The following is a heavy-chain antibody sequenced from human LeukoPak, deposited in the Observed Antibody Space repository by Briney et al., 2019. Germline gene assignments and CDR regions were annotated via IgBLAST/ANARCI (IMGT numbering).Heavy chain of an antibody. D-gene: IGHD3-9*01. J-gene: IGHJ5*02. Sequence: SETLSLTCAVYGGSFSGYYWSWIRQPPGKGLEWIGEINHSGSTNYNPSLKSRVTISVDTSKNQFSLKLGSVTAADTAVYYCARTPDIPKHNWFDPWGQGTLVTVSS. CDR3: ARTPDIPKHNWFDP. V-gene: IGHV4-34*01. CDR1: GGSFSGYY. CDR2: INHSGST.